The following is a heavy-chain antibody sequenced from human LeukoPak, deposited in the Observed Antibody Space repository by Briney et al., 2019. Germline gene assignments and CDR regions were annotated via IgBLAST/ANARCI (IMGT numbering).Heavy chain of an antibody. D-gene: IGHD6-6*01. J-gene: IGHJ1*01. Sequence: SETLSLTCTVSGGSISTYYWNWIRQPPGKGLEWIGYIYHSGSTNYNPSLQSRVTISVDTSKNQFSLNLNSVTATDTAVYYCARGGAARLHFQNWGQGTLVTVSS. CDR2: IYHSGST. V-gene: IGHV4-59*01. CDR3: ARGGAARLHFQN. CDR1: GGSISTYY.